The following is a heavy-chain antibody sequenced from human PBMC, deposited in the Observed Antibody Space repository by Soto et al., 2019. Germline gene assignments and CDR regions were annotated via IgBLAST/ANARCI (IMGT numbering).Heavy chain of an antibody. D-gene: IGHD4-17*01. CDR2: ISAYSGHT. J-gene: IGHJ1*01. V-gene: IGHV1-18*01. Sequence: QVQLVQSGAEVKRPGASVKVSCKASGYTFTGYAFSWVRQAPGQGLEWMGWISAYSGHTVYSQKFQDRVTMTTDPSTTTTYLEVRSLGSDDTAVYYCARCSSDYSDDGFSLKYWGQGTLVTVS. CDR3: ARCSSDYSDDGFSLKY. CDR1: GYTFTGYA.